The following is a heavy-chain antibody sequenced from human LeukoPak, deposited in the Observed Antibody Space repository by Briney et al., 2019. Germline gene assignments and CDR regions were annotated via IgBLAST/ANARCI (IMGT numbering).Heavy chain of an antibody. CDR1: GFTFSSYA. CDR3: ATETYYYDTRDLDY. CDR2: ISGSGGSR. D-gene: IGHD3-22*01. Sequence: GGSLRLSCAASGFTFSSYAMSWVRQAPGHGQEWVSAISGSGGSRYYADSVKGRFTISRDNSKNTLYLQMNSLRAEDTAVYYCATETYYYDTRDLDYWGQGTLVTVSS. J-gene: IGHJ4*02. V-gene: IGHV3-23*01.